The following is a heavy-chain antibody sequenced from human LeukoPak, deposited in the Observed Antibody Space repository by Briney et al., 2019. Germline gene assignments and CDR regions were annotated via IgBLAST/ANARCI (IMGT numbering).Heavy chain of an antibody. J-gene: IGHJ5*02. V-gene: IGHV4-34*01. Sequence: PSETLSLTCAVYGGSFSGYFWSWIRQPPGKGLEWIGEINHSGSTNYNPSLKSRVTISVDTSKNQFSLKLSSVTAADTAVYYCARAVAGYDFWSGLHGNWFDPWGQGTLVTVSS. CDR1: GGSFSGYF. CDR2: INHSGST. CDR3: ARAVAGYDFWSGLHGNWFDP. D-gene: IGHD3-3*01.